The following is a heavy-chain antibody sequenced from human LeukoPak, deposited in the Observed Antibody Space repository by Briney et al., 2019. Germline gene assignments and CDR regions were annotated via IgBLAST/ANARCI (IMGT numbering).Heavy chain of an antibody. CDR1: GFTFSSYA. J-gene: IGHJ4*02. CDR2: ISGSGGST. D-gene: IGHD4-11*01. CDR3: AKSPAADYSNYESPFDY. V-gene: IGHV3-23*01. Sequence: GGSLRLSCAASGFTFSSYAMSWVRQAPGKGLEWVSAISGSGGSTYYADSVKGRFTISRDNSKNTLYLQMNSLRAEDTAVYYCAKSPAADYSNYESPFDYWGQGTLVTVSS.